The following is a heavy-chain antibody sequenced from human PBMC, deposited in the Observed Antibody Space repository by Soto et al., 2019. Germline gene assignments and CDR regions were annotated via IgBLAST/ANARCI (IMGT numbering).Heavy chain of an antibody. CDR3: ARAQNKTTLFEYSSSGSRLDT. Sequence: PWESXRLSCAASGVTFSSYSRNWFRQAPGKGLEWVSSISSSSSYIYYADSVKGRFTISRYNAKNSLYLQMNSLRAEDTAVYYCARAQNKTTLFEYSSSGSRLDTWGQGTLVTVSS. D-gene: IGHD6-6*01. J-gene: IGHJ5*02. CDR2: ISSSSSYI. CDR1: GVTFSSYS. V-gene: IGHV3-21*01.